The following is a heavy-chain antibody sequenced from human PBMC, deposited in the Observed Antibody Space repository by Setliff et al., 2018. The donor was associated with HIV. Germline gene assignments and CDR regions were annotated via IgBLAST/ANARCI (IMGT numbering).Heavy chain of an antibody. CDR1: GGPLSSYY. V-gene: IGHV4-59*04. CDR2: IYYSGNT. CDR3: ARPSLGIGGGSIFDS. Sequence: SETLSLTCTVSGGPLSSYYWNWIRQPPGKGLEWIGDIYYSGNTYYIPSLKSRVTISVDTSQKQFSLRLTSVTATDTTVYSCARPSLGIGGGSIFDSWGRGALVTVSS. D-gene: IGHD3-3*01. J-gene: IGHJ4*02.